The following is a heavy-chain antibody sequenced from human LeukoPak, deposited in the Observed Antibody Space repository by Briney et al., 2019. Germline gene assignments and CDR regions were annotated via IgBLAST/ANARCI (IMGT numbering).Heavy chain of an antibody. CDR1: GFTFSTYS. Sequence: GGSLRLSCAASGFTFSTYSMNWVRQAPGKGLEWVSSIGGNSTSIYYADSVKGRFTISRDNAKSSLYLQMNSLRAGDAAVYYCARELGGDYGEAFDIWGQGTMVTVSS. V-gene: IGHV3-21*01. J-gene: IGHJ3*02. CDR3: ARELGGDYGEAFDI. CDR2: IGGNSTSI. D-gene: IGHD4-17*01.